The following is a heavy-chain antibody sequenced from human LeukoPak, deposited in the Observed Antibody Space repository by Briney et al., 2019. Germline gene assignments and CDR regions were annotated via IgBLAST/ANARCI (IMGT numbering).Heavy chain of an antibody. CDR1: GYTLTELS. V-gene: IGHV1-24*01. CDR3: MRGSTSCCDAFDI. D-gene: IGHD2-2*01. Sequence: ASVKFSCKVSGYTLTELSMHWVRQAPGKGLEWMGGFDPEDGETIYAQKFQGRVTMTEDTSTDTAYMELSSLRSEDTAVYYCMRGSTSCCDAFDIWGQGTMVTVSS. CDR2: FDPEDGET. J-gene: IGHJ3*02.